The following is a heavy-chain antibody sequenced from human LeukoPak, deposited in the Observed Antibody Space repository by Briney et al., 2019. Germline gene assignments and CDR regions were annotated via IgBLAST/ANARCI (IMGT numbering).Heavy chain of an antibody. Sequence: GGSLRLSCAASGFTFSSYAMSWVRQAPGKGLEWVSAISGSGGSTYYADSVKGRFTISRDNSKNTLYLQMNSLRAEATAVYYCAKVYSSSWFSPFDYWGQGTLVTVSS. V-gene: IGHV3-23*01. J-gene: IGHJ4*02. CDR2: ISGSGGST. D-gene: IGHD6-13*01. CDR1: GFTFSSYA. CDR3: AKVYSSSWFSPFDY.